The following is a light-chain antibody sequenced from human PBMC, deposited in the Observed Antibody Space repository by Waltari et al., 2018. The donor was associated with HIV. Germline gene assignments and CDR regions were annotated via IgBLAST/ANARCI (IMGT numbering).Light chain of an antibody. CDR1: QSVLYSSNNKNY. CDR3: QQYYSTPWT. CDR2: WAS. J-gene: IGKJ1*01. V-gene: IGKV4-1*01. Sequence: DIVMTQSPDSLAVSLGERATINCKSSQSVLYSSNNKNYLAWYQRKPGQPPKLLIYWASTRESGVPDRFSGSGSGTDFTLTICSLQAEDVAVYYCQQYYSTPWTFGQGTKVEIK.